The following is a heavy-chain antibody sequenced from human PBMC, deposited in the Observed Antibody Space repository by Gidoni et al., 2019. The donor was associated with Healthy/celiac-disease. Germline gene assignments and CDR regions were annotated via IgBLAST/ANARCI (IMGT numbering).Heavy chain of an antibody. CDR2: IYPGDSDT. CDR1: GYSFTSYW. Sequence: EVQLVQSGAEVKKPGASLKIPCKGSGYSFTSYWIGWVRQMPGKGLEWMGIIYPGDSDTRYSPSFQGQVTISADKSISTAYLQWSSLKASDTAMYYCARRQRKDYYDSSSRWKAFDIWGQGTMVTVSS. J-gene: IGHJ3*02. CDR3: ARRQRKDYYDSSSRWKAFDI. V-gene: IGHV5-51*01. D-gene: IGHD3-22*01.